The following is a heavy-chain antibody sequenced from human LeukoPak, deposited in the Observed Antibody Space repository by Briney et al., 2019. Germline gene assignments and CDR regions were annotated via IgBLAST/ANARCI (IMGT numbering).Heavy chain of an antibody. V-gene: IGHV1-46*01. CDR3: ARVRRSGSYSQDYYYMDV. J-gene: IGHJ6*03. CDR2: INPSGGST. Sequence: ASVKVSCKASGYTFTSYYMHWVRQAPGQGLEWMGIINPSGGSTNYAQKFQGRVTITADKSTSTAYMELSSLRSDDTAVYYCARVRRSGSYSQDYYYMDVWGKGTTVTISS. D-gene: IGHD1-26*01. CDR1: GYTFTSYY.